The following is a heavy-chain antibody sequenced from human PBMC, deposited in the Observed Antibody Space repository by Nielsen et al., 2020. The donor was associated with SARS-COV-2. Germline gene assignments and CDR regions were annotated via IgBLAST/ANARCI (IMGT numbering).Heavy chain of an antibody. CDR1: GGSISSGGYY. CDR3: ARESSGYDHYNYGMDV. J-gene: IGHJ6*02. Sequence: SETPSLTCTVSGGSISSGGYYWSWIRHHPGKGLEWIGYIYFSGRTCYNPSLKSRVTISVDTSKNQFSLSLRSVTAADTAVYYCARESSGYDHYNYGMDVWGQGTTVTVSS. D-gene: IGHD5-12*01. V-gene: IGHV4-31*03. CDR2: IYFSGRT.